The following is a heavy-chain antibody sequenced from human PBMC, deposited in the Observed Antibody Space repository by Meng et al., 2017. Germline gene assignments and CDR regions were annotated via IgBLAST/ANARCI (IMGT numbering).Heavy chain of an antibody. D-gene: IGHD2-15*01. J-gene: IGHJ4*02. CDR2: INTNTGNT. CDR3: VREGRVDFDY. V-gene: IGHV7-4-1*02. Sequence: VPCGSELNRPGASVNVYCHAYEFTFTRYAMNWVRQAPGKGLEWMGWINTNTGNTTYAHGFTGRFVFSLDTTVSTAYLQISSLNADDTAVYCGVREGRVDFDYWGQGTLVTVSS. CDR1: EFTFTRYA.